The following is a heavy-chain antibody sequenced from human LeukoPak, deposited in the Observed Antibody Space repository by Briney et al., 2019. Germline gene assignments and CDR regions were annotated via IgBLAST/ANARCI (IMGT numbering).Heavy chain of an antibody. Sequence: GGSLRLSCAASGFTVSSNYMSWVRQAPGKGLEGVSVIYSGDHTYYADSVKGRFTISRDSSKNALCLQMNSLRAEDTAIYYCARDRGLGYCNGDDCYRAAFDIWGQGTVVTVSS. V-gene: IGHV3-66*01. CDR3: ARDRGLGYCNGDDCYRAAFDI. D-gene: IGHD2-15*01. CDR2: IYSGDHT. CDR1: GFTVSSNY. J-gene: IGHJ3*02.